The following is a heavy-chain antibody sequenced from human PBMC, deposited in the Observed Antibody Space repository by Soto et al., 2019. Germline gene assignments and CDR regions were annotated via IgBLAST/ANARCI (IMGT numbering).Heavy chain of an antibody. D-gene: IGHD6-19*01. J-gene: IGHJ4*02. V-gene: IGHV3-74*01. CDR3: ARVRYSTGWTPVDY. CDR2: INSDGSTS. CDR1: GFTFRNYW. Sequence: EVQLAESGGGLVQPGGSLRLSCAASGFTFRNYWMQWVRQAPGQGLVWVSRINSDGSTSNYADSVKGRFTISRDNAKNTLYLQMNSLRAEDTAVYYCARVRYSTGWTPVDYWGQGTLVTVSS.